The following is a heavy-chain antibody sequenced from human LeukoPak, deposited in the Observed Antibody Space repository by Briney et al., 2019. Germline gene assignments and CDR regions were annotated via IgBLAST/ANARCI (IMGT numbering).Heavy chain of an antibody. CDR1: GFTLSSYN. D-gene: IGHD3-22*01. V-gene: IGHV3-21*01. Sequence: GGSLRLSCVASGFTLSSYNMKWVRQAPGKRLEWVSSISWRSSDIEYADSVKGRFTISRDIDKKSLYLQMNSLRAEDTAVYYCARVSGYYDSSGYYEYWGQGTLVTVSS. J-gene: IGHJ4*02. CDR2: ISWRSSDI. CDR3: ARVSGYYDSSGYYEY.